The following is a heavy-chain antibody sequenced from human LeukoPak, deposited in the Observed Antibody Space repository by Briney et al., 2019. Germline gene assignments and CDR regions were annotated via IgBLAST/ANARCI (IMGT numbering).Heavy chain of an antibody. J-gene: IGHJ6*03. CDR3: IRTLIVATSPYMDV. CDR2: VNSDGTGT. V-gene: IGHV3-74*01. D-gene: IGHD5-12*01. Sequence: SGGSLRLSCAASGFTFSSYWMHWVRQAPGKGLVWVSRVNSDGTGTTYADSVEDRFTISRDNAKNTLVLQMNSLRAEDTAIYYCIRTLIVATSPYMDVWGKGTTVPVSS. CDR1: GFTFSSYW.